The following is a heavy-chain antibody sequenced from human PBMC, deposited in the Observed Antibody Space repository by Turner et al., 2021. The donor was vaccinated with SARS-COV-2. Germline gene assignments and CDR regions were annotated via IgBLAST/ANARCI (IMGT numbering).Heavy chain of an antibody. CDR3: ARRQLGWGLIDY. V-gene: IGHV1-2*02. J-gene: IGHJ4*02. CDR2: IKPNSGGT. CDR1: GYTFTGYY. D-gene: IGHD2-21*01. Sequence: QVQLVQSGAEVKKPGASVKVSCKASGYTFTGYYMHWVRQAPGQGLECMGWIKPNSGGTSYAQKFQGRVTMTRDTSISTAYMELSRLRSDDTAVYYCARRQLGWGLIDYWGQGTLVTVSS.